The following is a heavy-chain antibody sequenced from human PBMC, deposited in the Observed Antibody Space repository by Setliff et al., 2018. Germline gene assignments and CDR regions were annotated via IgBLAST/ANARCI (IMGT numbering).Heavy chain of an antibody. V-gene: IGHV1-18*01. CDR3: AISTLSICSGGSCPNVFDV. CDR2: ISSYNSDVT. D-gene: IGHD2-15*01. CDR1: GYIFSSYG. J-gene: IGHJ3*01. Sequence: PSVKVSCKASGYIFSSYGISWVRQAPGQGLEWMGWISSYNSDVTNYAQRFQGRITMTTDTSTSVAYMDLRGLRSDDTAIYYCAISTLSICSGGSCPNVFDVWGPGTMVTVSS.